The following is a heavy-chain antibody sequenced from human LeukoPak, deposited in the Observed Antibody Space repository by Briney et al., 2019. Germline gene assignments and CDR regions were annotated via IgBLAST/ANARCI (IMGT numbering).Heavy chain of an antibody. J-gene: IGHJ5*02. D-gene: IGHD2-2*01. CDR2: IYHSGST. CDR1: GYSISSGYY. Sequence: WGTLALTCAVSGYSISSGYYWGWIRQPPGKGLEWIGSIYHSGSTYYNPSLKSRVTISVDTSKNQFSLKLSSVTAADTAVYYCARQGDQLLSLNWFDPWGQGTLVTVSS. V-gene: IGHV4-38-2*01. CDR3: ARQGDQLLSLNWFDP.